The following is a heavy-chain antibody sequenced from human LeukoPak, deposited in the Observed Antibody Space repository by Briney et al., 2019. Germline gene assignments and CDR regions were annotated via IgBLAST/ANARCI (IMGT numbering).Heavy chain of an antibody. V-gene: IGHV3-30-3*02. CDR2: ISYDGSNK. J-gene: IGHJ6*03. CDR1: GFTFSSYA. Sequence: GGSLRLSCAASGFTFSSYAMHWVPQALGKGLEWVAVISYDGSNKYYADSVKGRFTISRDNSKNTLYLQMNSLRAEDTAVYYCAKHGEPYYYMDVWGKGTTATVSS. CDR3: AKHGEPYYYMDV. D-gene: IGHD1-14*01.